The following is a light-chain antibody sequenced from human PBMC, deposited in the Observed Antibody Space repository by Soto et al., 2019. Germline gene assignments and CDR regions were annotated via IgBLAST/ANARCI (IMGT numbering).Light chain of an antibody. CDR2: DDS. J-gene: IGLJ1*01. V-gene: IGLV3-21*02. CDR3: QVWDSSSDLYV. CDR1: NIGSKS. Sequence: SYLFPLPPSLPVTTGQTAWIHSPANNIGSKSVHWYQQKPGQAPVLVVYDDSERPSGIPERFSGSNSGNTATLTISRVEAGDEADYYCQVWDSSSDLYVFGPGTKVTVL.